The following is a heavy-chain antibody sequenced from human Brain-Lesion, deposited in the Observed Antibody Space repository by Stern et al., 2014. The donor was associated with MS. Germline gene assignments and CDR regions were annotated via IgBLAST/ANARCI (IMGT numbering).Heavy chain of an antibody. D-gene: IGHD2-15*01. CDR3: AGEEDIRYRSGGSCTGNWFDP. CDR1: GGSVSSTSYA. Sequence: QVQLQQSGPGLVKPSETLSLTCTVAGGSVSSTSYAWAWIRQPPGKGLEWIGTIYYSGQPYSIPPPKGRLPISQATPKNVFPLKLRSVTAADTAVYYCAGEEDIRYRSGGSCTGNWFDPWGQGTLVTVSS. CDR2: IYYSGQP. V-gene: IGHV4-39*01. J-gene: IGHJ5*02.